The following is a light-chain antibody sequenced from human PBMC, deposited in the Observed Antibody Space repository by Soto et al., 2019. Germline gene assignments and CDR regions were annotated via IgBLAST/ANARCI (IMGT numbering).Light chain of an antibody. V-gene: IGKV3-20*01. CDR3: HQYGSSPPYS. Sequence: ETVLTQSPGTLSLSPGERATLSCRASQPVFIRYLAWYQQKPGQAPRLLIYGASTRATGIPDRFSGSGSGTDFTLTISRLEPEDFAVYYCHQYGSSPPYSFGQGTRLEIK. CDR1: QPVFIRY. CDR2: GAS. J-gene: IGKJ2*03.